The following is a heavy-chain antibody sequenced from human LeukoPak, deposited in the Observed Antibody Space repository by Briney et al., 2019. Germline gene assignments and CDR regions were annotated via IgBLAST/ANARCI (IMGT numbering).Heavy chain of an antibody. CDR3: AKDPNGDYVGAFDS. Sequence: GGSLRLSCAASGLTFSNYAMTWVRQAPGKGLEWISSITGRGGTSYTDSVKGRFTVYRDNSKNTLYLQMNSLRVGDTALYYCAKDPNGDYVGAFDSWGQGTMVTVSS. D-gene: IGHD4-17*01. CDR2: ITGRGGT. V-gene: IGHV3-23*01. J-gene: IGHJ3*01. CDR1: GLTFSNYA.